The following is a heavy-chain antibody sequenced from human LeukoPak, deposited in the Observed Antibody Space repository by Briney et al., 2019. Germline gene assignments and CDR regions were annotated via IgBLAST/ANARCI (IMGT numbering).Heavy chain of an antibody. J-gene: IGHJ4*02. CDR1: GFTFSNYW. CDR3: ARDRGYSNFDY. Sequence: PGGSLGLSCAASGFTFSNYWMSWVRQAPGKGLEWVANMKEDGSEKNYVDSVKGRFTISRDNAQDSLYLQMNSLRAEDTAVYYCARDRGYSNFDYWGQGTLVTVSS. D-gene: IGHD4-11*01. V-gene: IGHV3-7*01. CDR2: MKEDGSEK.